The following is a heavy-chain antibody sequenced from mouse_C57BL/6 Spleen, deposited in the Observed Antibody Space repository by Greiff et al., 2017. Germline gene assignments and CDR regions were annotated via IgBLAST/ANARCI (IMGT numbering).Heavy chain of an antibody. CDR3: ARYNSSCDY. D-gene: IGHD1-1*01. CDR1: GFTFTDYY. Sequence: EVQRVESGGGLVQPGGSLSLSCAASGFTFTDYYMSWVRQPPGKALEWLGFIRNKANGYTTEYSASVKGRFTISRENSQSILYLQMDALRAEDSATYYCARYNSSCDYWGQGTTLTVSA. V-gene: IGHV7-3*01. J-gene: IGHJ2*01. CDR2: IRNKANGYTT.